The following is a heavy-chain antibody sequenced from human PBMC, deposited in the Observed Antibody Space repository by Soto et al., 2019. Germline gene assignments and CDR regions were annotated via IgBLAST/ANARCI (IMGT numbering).Heavy chain of an antibody. CDR1: GFTFSSYS. V-gene: IGHV3-21*01. Sequence: GGSLRLSCAASGFTFSSYSMNWVSQAPGKGLEWVSSISSSSSYIYYADSVRGRFTISRDNAKNSLYLQMNSLRAEDTAVYYCARDYAIAAAGYYYYYGMDVWGQGTTATVSS. J-gene: IGHJ6*02. D-gene: IGHD6-13*01. CDR2: ISSSSSYI. CDR3: ARDYAIAAAGYYYYYGMDV.